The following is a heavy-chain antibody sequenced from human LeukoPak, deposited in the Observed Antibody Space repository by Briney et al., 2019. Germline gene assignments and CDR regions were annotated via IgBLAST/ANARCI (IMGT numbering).Heavy chain of an antibody. V-gene: IGHV1-2*02. CDR3: ARGWRQWLVPRPGFDY. J-gene: IGHJ4*02. CDR2: INPNSGGT. D-gene: IGHD6-19*01. Sequence: GASVKVSCKASGYTFTVYYMHWVRQAPGQGREWMGWINPNSGGTNYAQKFQGRVTMTRDTSISTAYMELSRLRSDDTAVYYCARGWRQWLVPRPGFDYWGQGTLVTVSS. CDR1: GYTFTVYY.